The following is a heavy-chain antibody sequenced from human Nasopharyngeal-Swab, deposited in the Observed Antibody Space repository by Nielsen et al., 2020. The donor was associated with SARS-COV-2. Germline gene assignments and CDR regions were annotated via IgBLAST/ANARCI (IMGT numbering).Heavy chain of an antibody. CDR2: ISSSGSTI. J-gene: IGHJ3*02. CDR3: ARDDHTVVVTAVGHDAFDI. CDR1: GFTFSSYE. V-gene: IGHV3-48*03. D-gene: IGHD2-21*02. Sequence: GGSLRLSCAASGFTFSSYEMNWVRQAPGKGLEWVSYISSSGSTIYYADSVKGRFTISRDNAKNSLYLQMNSLRAEDTAVYYCARDDHTVVVTAVGHDAFDIWGQGTMDTVSS.